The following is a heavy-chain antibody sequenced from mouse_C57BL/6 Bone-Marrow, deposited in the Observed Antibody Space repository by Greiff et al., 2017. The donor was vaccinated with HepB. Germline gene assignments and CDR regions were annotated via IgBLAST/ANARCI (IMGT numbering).Heavy chain of an antibody. Sequence: VKLQQSGAELVRPGASVKLSCKASGYTFTDYYINWVKQRPGQGLEWIARIYPGSGNTYYNEKFKGKATLTAEKSSSTAYMQLSSLTSEDSAVYFCARSGIYYYGSLDYWGQGTTLTVSS. CDR2: IYPGSGNT. CDR3: ARSGIYYYGSLDY. CDR1: GYTFTDYY. V-gene: IGHV1-76*01. J-gene: IGHJ2*01. D-gene: IGHD1-1*01.